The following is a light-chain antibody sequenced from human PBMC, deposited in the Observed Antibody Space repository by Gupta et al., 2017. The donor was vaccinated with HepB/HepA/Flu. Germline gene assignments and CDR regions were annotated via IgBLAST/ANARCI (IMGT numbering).Light chain of an antibody. J-gene: IGKJ4*01. Sequence: EIVMTQSPLSLPVTPGEPASISCRSSQSLLHSDGYSYLNWFLQKPGHSPQLLISLASNRASGVPDRFSGSGSGTDFILKISRVEAEDVGVYYCMQGIQGPLTFGGGTKLEIK. CDR2: LAS. V-gene: IGKV2-28*01. CDR1: QSLLHSDGYSY. CDR3: MQGIQGPLT.